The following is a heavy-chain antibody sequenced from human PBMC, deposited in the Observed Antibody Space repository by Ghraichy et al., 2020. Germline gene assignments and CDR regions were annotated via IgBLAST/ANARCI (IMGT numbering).Heavy chain of an antibody. CDR2: ISGSGGST. J-gene: IGHJ6*02. Sequence: GGSLRLSCAASGFTFSSYAMSWVRQAPGKGLEWVSAISGSGGSTYYADSVKGRFTISRDNSKNTLYLQMNSLRAEDTAVYYCAKDRDVLRFLEWLLSFGMDVWGQGTTVTVSS. D-gene: IGHD3-3*01. V-gene: IGHV3-23*01. CDR1: GFTFSSYA. CDR3: AKDRDVLRFLEWLLSFGMDV.